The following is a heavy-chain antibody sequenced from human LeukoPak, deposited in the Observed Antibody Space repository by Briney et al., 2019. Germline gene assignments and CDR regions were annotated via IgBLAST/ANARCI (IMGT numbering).Heavy chain of an antibody. J-gene: IGHJ4*02. CDR2: ISYDGSNK. V-gene: IGHV3-30-3*01. Sequence: GGSLRLSCAASGFTFSSYAMHWVRQAPGKGLEWVAVISYDGSNKYYADSVKGRFTISRDNAKNSLYLQMNSLRAEDTAVYYCARDRDSSGYYYPLFDYWGQGTLVTVSS. D-gene: IGHD3-22*01. CDR1: GFTFSSYA. CDR3: ARDRDSSGYYYPLFDY.